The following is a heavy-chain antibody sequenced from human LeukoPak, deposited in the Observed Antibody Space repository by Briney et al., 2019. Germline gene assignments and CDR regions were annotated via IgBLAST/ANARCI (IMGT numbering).Heavy chain of an antibody. Sequence: GGSLRLSCAASGFTFSSYAMSWVRQAPGKGLEWVSAISGSGGSTYYADSVKGRFTISRVNSKNTLYLQMNSLRAEDTAVYYCAKGERRYYYYGMDVWGKGTTVTVSS. D-gene: IGHD1-1*01. CDR1: GFTFSSYA. V-gene: IGHV3-23*01. CDR2: ISGSGGST. J-gene: IGHJ6*04. CDR3: AKGERRYYYYGMDV.